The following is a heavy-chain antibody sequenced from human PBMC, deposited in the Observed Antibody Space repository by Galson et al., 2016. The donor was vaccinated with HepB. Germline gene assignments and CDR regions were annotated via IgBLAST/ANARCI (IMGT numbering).Heavy chain of an antibody. CDR2: ISGGGDLT. V-gene: IGHV3-23*01. J-gene: IGHJ3*01. Sequence: SLRLSCAASGFTFTNFALSWVRQAPGKGLQWVSSISGGGDLTYYADSVKGRFTISRDNSANTVQMQMERLRDDDTAVYYCAKVGIDYGFWSNYYPSGDAFDFWGQGTMVTVSS. CDR1: GFTFTNFA. CDR3: AKVGIDYGFWSNYYPSGDAFDF. D-gene: IGHD3/OR15-3a*01.